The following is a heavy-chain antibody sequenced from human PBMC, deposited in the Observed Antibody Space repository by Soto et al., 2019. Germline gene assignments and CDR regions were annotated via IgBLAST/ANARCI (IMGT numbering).Heavy chain of an antibody. D-gene: IGHD2-2*01. CDR3: ARDQLPLLWGGHDAFDI. J-gene: IGHJ3*02. Sequence: GESLKISCAASGFTFSSYSMNWVRQAPGKGLEWVSYISSSSSTIYYADSVKGRFTISRDNAKNSLYLQMNSLRAEDTAVDYCARDQLPLLWGGHDAFDIWGQGTMVTVSS. CDR1: GFTFSSYS. V-gene: IGHV3-48*04. CDR2: ISSSSSTI.